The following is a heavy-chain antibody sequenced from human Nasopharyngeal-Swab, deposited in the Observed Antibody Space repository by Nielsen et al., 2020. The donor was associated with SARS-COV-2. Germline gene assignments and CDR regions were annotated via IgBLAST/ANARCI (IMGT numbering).Heavy chain of an antibody. V-gene: IGHV3-53*01. CDR2: LYSGGST. D-gene: IGHD4-23*01. Sequence: GESLKISCAASGFTVSSNYMSWVRQAPGKGLEWVSVLYSGGSTYYADSVKGRFTISRDNSKNTLYLQMNSLRAEDTAVYYCARESYGGGGFDCWGQGTLVTVSS. CDR3: ARESYGGGGFDC. J-gene: IGHJ4*02. CDR1: GFTVSSNY.